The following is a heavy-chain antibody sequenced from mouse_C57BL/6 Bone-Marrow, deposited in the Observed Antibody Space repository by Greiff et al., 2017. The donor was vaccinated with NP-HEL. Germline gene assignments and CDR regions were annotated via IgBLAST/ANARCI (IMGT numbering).Heavy chain of an antibody. CDR3: ARSRRPYYYAMDY. Sequence: LVESGAELVRPGTSVKVSCKASGYAFTNYLIEWVKQRPGQGLEWIGVINPGSGGTNYNEKFKGKATLTADKSSSTAYMQLSSLTSEDSAVYFCARSRRPYYYAMDYWGQGTSVTVSS. CDR2: INPGSGGT. J-gene: IGHJ4*01. CDR1: GYAFTNYL. V-gene: IGHV1-54*01. D-gene: IGHD1-2*01.